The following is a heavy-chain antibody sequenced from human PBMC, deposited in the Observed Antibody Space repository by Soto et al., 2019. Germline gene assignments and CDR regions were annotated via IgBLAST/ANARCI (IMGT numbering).Heavy chain of an antibody. J-gene: IGHJ3*02. CDR1: GYTFTSYY. CDR3: ARDSVLDYYDSSGTDAFDI. CDR2: INPSGGST. Sequence: ASVKVSCKASGYTFTSYYMHWVRQAPGQGLEWMGIINPSGGSTSYAQKFQGRVTMTRDTSTSTVYMELSSLRSEDTAVYYCARDSVLDYYDSSGTDAFDIWGQGTMVTVS. D-gene: IGHD3-22*01. V-gene: IGHV1-46*01.